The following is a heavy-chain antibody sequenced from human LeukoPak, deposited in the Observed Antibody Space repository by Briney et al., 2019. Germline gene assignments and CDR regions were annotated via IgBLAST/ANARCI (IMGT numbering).Heavy chain of an antibody. CDR1: GYTFTSSD. CDR2: MNPNSGNT. CDR3: ARGQKDNGVSSSWYYFGMDV. D-gene: IGHD6-13*01. Sequence: ASVKVSCKASGYTFTSSDINWVRPATGQGLEWMGWMNPNSGNTDYAQKFQGRVTMTRNTSISTAYMELSSLRSEDTAVYYCARGQKDNGVSSSWYYFGMDVWGQGTTVTVSS. V-gene: IGHV1-8*01. J-gene: IGHJ6*02.